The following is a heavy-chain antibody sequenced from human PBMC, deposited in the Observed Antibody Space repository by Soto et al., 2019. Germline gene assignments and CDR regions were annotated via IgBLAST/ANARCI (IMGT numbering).Heavy chain of an antibody. CDR2: ISGSGGST. J-gene: IGHJ6*02. CDR1: GFTFSSYA. CDR3: AKDPHASYYYYYYGMDV. Sequence: GGSLRLSCAASGFTFSSYAMSWVRQAPGKGLEWVSAISGSGGSTYYADSVKGRFTISRDNSKNTLYLQMNSLRAEDTAVYYCAKDPHASYYYYYYGMDVWGQGTTVTVS. D-gene: IGHD6-6*01. V-gene: IGHV3-23*01.